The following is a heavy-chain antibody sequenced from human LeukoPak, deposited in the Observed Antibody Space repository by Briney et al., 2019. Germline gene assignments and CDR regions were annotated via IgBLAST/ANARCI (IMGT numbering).Heavy chain of an antibody. Sequence: MASETLSLTCTVSGGSISSYYWSWSRKPPGKGLELMGYTYYSGSTNYNPSPKSRITISVDTAKNQFSLKLSSVTAADTAVYYCAGVSSGVYFDYWGQGTLVTVSS. CDR2: TYYSGST. CDR1: GGSISSYY. CDR3: AGVSSGVYFDY. J-gene: IGHJ4*02. D-gene: IGHD2-15*01. V-gene: IGHV4-59*01.